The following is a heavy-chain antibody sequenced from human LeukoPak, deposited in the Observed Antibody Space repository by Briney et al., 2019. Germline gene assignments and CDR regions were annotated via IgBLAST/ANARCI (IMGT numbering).Heavy chain of an antibody. J-gene: IGHJ4*02. CDR3: ARVAGNCGGDCYRLLY. Sequence: ASVNVSCKASGYTFTTYDINWVRQATGQGLGWLGWMNPNSGNTGYAQKFQGRVTMTRNISITTAYMELSNLRSEDTAVYYCARVAGNCGGDCYRLLYWGQGTLVTVSS. D-gene: IGHD2-21*01. CDR1: GYTFTTYD. V-gene: IGHV1-8*01. CDR2: MNPNSGNT.